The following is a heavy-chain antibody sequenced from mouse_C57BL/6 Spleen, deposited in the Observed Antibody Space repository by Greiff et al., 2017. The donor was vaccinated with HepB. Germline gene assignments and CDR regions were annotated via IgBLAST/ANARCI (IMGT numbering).Heavy chain of an antibody. J-gene: IGHJ4*01. V-gene: IGHV2-3*01. D-gene: IGHD1-1*01. CDR1: GFSFTSYG. Sequence: VQLVESGPGLVAPSQSLSITCTVSGFSFTSYGVSWVRQPPGKGLEWLGVIWGDGSTNYHSALISSLSISKDTSKSQVFLKLNSLQTDDTATYYCAKAGRGLRYGYYAMDDWGQGTSVTVSS. CDR3: AKAGRGLRYGYYAMDD. CDR2: IWGDGST.